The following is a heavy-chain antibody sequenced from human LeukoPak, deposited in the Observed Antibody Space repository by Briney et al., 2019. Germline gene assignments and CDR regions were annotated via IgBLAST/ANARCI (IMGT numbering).Heavy chain of an antibody. CDR2: VYYNGST. Sequence: SETLSLTCTVSGGSISSYYWAWIRQPPGKGLEYIGYVYYNGSTNYNPSLKSRVTISVDTSKNQFSLKLTSITAADTAMYYCARGLGSGWPFDYWGQGTLVTVSS. D-gene: IGHD6-19*01. V-gene: IGHV4-59*01. J-gene: IGHJ4*02. CDR3: ARGLGSGWPFDY. CDR1: GGSISSYY.